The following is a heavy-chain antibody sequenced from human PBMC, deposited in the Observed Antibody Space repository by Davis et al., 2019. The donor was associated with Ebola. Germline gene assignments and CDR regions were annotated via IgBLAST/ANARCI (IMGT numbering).Heavy chain of an antibody. J-gene: IGHJ5*02. CDR1: GGSISSSSYY. CDR3: ARAVVAATPHWFDP. Sequence: PSETLSLTCTVSGGSISSSSYYWGWIRQPPGKGLEWIGEINHSGSTYYNPSLKSRVTISVDRSKNQFSLKLSSVTAADTAVYYCARAVVAATPHWFDPWGQGTLVTVSS. CDR2: INHSGST. V-gene: IGHV4-39*07. D-gene: IGHD2-15*01.